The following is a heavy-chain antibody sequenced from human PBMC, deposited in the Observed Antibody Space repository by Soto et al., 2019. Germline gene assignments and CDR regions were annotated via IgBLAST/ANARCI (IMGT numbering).Heavy chain of an antibody. CDR2: IIPIFGTA. Sequence: QVQLVQSGAEVKKPGSSVKVSCKASGGTFSSYAISWVRQAPGQGLEWMGGIIPIFGTANYAQKFQGRGTITADESTSTAYMVLSSLRSEATAVYYCARAPHHRVSTYYSYYGMDVSGQGTTVTVSS. V-gene: IGHV1-69*12. CDR3: ARAPHHRVSTYYSYYGMDV. D-gene: IGHD3-22*01. CDR1: GGTFSSYA. J-gene: IGHJ6*02.